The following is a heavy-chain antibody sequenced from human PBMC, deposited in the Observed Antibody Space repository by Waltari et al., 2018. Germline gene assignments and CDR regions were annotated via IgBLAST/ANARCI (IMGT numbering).Heavy chain of an antibody. CDR2: INAGNGNT. Sequence: QVQLVQSGAEVKKPGASVKVSCKASGYTFTSYAMHWVRQAPGQRLEWMGWINAGNGNTKYSQKFQGRVTITRDTSASTAYMELSSLRSEDTAVYYCARALRDQSTTPNWYFDLWGRGTLVTVSS. J-gene: IGHJ2*01. D-gene: IGHD1-1*01. CDR1: GYTFTSYA. CDR3: ARALRDQSTTPNWYFDL. V-gene: IGHV1-3*01.